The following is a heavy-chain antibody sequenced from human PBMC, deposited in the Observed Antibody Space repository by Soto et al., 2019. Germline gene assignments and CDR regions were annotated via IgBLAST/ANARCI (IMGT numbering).Heavy chain of an antibody. J-gene: IGHJ5*02. V-gene: IGHV1-69*01. CDR1: GGTFSSYA. Sequence: QVQLVQSGAEVKKPGSSVKVSCKASGGTFSSYAISWVRQAPGQGLEWMGGSIPIFGTANYAQKFQGRVTITATACTSTGYKELSSLSSEDTALYYRWRTRLPYGAGMYRGGYNWFEPWGQGTLVTVSS. D-gene: IGHD3-10*01. CDR3: WRTRLPYGAGMYRGGYNWFEP. CDR2: SIPIFGTA.